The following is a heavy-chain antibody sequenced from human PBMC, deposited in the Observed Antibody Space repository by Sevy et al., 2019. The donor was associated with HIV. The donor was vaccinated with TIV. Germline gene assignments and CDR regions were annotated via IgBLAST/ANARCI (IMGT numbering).Heavy chain of an antibody. CDR2: FDPEDGET. D-gene: IGHD6-13*01. V-gene: IGHV1-24*01. CDR1: GYTLTELS. CDR3: ATEEPPAAGTEWWVGGYYYGMDV. J-gene: IGHJ6*02. Sequence: ASVKVSCKVSGYTLTELSMHWVRQAPGKGLEWMGGFDPEDGETIYAQKFQARVTMTEDTSTDTAYMELSSLRSEDSAVDYCATEEPPAAGTEWWVGGYYYGMDVWGQGTMVTVSS.